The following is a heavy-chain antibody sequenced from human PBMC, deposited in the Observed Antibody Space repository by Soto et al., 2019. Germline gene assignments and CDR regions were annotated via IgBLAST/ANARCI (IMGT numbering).Heavy chain of an antibody. CDR1: GGTFSSYA. CDR2: IIPIFGTA. D-gene: IGHD6-19*01. CDR3: AGRIAVDGYYYFDY. V-gene: IGHV1-69*13. Sequence: SVKVSCKASGGTFSSYAISWVRQAPGQGLEWMGGIIPIFGTANYAQKFQGRVTITADESTSTAYMELSSLRSEDTAVYYCAGRIAVDGYYYFDYWGQGTLVTVSS. J-gene: IGHJ4*02.